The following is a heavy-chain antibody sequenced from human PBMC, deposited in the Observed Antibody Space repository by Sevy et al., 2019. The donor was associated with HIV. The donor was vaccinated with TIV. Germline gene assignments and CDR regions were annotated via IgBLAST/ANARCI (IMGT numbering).Heavy chain of an antibody. V-gene: IGHV1-24*01. J-gene: IGHJ4*02. CDR1: GYTLSALS. Sequence: ASVKVSCKVSGYTLSALSMHWVRQAPGKGLEWMGGFDEDGETLYAQKFQGRVTMTEHTSTDTGYMELSRLRSEDTAVYYCATDIVVGRDYWGRGTLVTVSS. CDR2: FDEDGET. CDR3: ATDIVVGRDY. D-gene: IGHD2-2*01.